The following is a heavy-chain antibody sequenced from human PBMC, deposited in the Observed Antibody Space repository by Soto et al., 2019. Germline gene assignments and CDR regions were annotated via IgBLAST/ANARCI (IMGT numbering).Heavy chain of an antibody. CDR2: IYPGDSDT. CDR3: ARHLHSPHDYGENPPRDYYYYYGMDV. Sequence: EVQLVQSGAEVKKPGESLKISCKGSGYSFTSYWIGWVRQMPGKGLEWMGIIYPGDSDTRYSPSFQGQVTISADKSISTAYLQWSSLKASDTAMYYCARHLHSPHDYGENPPRDYYYYYGMDVWGQGTTVTVSS. CDR1: GYSFTSYW. V-gene: IGHV5-51*01. J-gene: IGHJ6*02. D-gene: IGHD4-17*01.